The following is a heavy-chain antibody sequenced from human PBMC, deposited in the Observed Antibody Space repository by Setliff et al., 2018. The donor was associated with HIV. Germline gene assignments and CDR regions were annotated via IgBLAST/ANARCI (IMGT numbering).Heavy chain of an antibody. CDR3: ARGYPGIAVAGLTYYYYYYMDV. J-gene: IGHJ6*03. D-gene: IGHD6-19*01. Sequence: SETLSLTCAVYGGSFSGYYWSWIRQPPGKGLEWIGYIYYTGSTNYNPSLKSRVTVSVDTSKNQFSLNLRSVTAADTAVYFCARGYPGIAVAGLTYYYYYYMDVWGKGTTVTVSS. CDR1: GGSFSGYY. V-gene: IGHV4-34*11. CDR2: IYYTGST.